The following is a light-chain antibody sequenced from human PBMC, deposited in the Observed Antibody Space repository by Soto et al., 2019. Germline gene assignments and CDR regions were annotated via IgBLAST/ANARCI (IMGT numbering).Light chain of an antibody. J-gene: IGLJ3*02. V-gene: IGLV2-8*01. CDR3: CAHAGSNTL. CDR1: SSDVGAYNY. CDR2: DVS. Sequence: QSALTQPPSASGSPGQSVTISCTGTSSDVGAYNYVSWFQQHPGKAPKFVIFDVSERPSGVPDRFSGSKSGNTAYLTVSGLQCEDEADYYRCAHAGSNTLFGGGTKLTVL.